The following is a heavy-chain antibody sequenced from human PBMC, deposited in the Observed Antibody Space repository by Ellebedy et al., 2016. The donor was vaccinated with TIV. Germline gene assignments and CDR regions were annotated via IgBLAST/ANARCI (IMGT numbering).Heavy chain of an antibody. CDR1: GFTFSNYW. CDR3: VRDQWLGRAYYFDY. J-gene: IGHJ4*02. Sequence: GGSLRLSCAASGFTFSNYWMTWVRQAPGKGLEWVANIKQDGSENYYVDSVKGRFSISRDNAKNSMYLQMNSLRDEDTAVYYCVRDQWLGRAYYFDYWGQGTLLTVSS. CDR2: IKQDGSEN. D-gene: IGHD6-19*01. V-gene: IGHV3-7*01.